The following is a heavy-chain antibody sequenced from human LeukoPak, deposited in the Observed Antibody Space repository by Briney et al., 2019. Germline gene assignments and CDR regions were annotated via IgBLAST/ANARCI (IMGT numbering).Heavy chain of an antibody. CDR1: GFTFSSYS. D-gene: IGHD3-3*01. CDR2: ISSSSSYI. Sequence: GGSLRLSCAASGFTFSSYSMNWVRQAPGKGLEWVSSISSSSSYIYYADSVKGRFTISRDNAKNSLYLQMNSLRAEDTAVYYCARDIFLSAGAFDIWGQGTMVSVSS. J-gene: IGHJ3*02. V-gene: IGHV3-21*01. CDR3: ARDIFLSAGAFDI.